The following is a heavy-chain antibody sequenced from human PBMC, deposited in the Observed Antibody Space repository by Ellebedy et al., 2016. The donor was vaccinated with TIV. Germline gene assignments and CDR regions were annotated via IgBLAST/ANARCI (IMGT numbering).Heavy chain of an antibody. J-gene: IGHJ5*02. CDR3: ARTSGNPLAQCVGSRCYWDL. CDR1: GFDLTSKY. CDR2: LYPTSAN. Sequence: GESLKISCAASGFDLTSKYMSWVRQAPGKGLEWVSILYPTSANYYADSVKGRFTMSRDDSKNTVYLQMNSLRAEDTAVYSCARTSGNPLAQCVGSRCYWDLWGQGTLVSVSS. D-gene: IGHD2-15*01. V-gene: IGHV3-53*01.